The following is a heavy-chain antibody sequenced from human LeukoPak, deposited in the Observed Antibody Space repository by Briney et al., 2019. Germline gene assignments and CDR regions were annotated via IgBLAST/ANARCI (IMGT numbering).Heavy chain of an antibody. V-gene: IGHV1-18*01. J-gene: IGHJ4*02. CDR2: ISAYNGNT. CDR1: GGTFSSYA. Sequence: ASVKVSCKASGGTFSSYAISWVRQAPGQGLEWMGWISAYNGNTNYAQKLQGRVTMTTDTSTSTAYMELRSLRSDDTAVYYCARVRIAAAGTYYFDYWGQGTLVTVSS. CDR3: ARVRIAAAGTYYFDY. D-gene: IGHD6-13*01.